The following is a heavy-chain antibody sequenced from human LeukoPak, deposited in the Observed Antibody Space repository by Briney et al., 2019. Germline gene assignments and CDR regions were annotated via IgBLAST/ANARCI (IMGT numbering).Heavy chain of an antibody. Sequence: ASVKVPCKASGYTFTSYDINWVRQATGQGLAWMGWMNPNSGNTGYAQKFQGRVTITRNTSISTAYMELSSLRSEDMAVYYCARDGVAGTGTGAFDIWGQGTMVTVSS. J-gene: IGHJ3*02. CDR1: GYTFTSYD. V-gene: IGHV1-8*03. CDR2: MNPNSGNT. CDR3: ARDGVAGTGTGAFDI. D-gene: IGHD6-19*01.